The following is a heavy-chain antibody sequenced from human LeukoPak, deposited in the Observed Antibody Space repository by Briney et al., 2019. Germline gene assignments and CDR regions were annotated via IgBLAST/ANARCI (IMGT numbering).Heavy chain of an antibody. V-gene: IGHV1-2*02. CDR2: INPNSGGT. Sequence: ASVKVSCKASGYTFTGYYMHWVRQAPGQGLEWMGWINPNSGGTNYAQKFQGRVTMTRDTSISTAYMELSRLRSDDTAVYYCARAYRSSTSCPSLGAFDIWGQGTMVTVSS. CDR3: ARAYRSSTSCPSLGAFDI. D-gene: IGHD2-2*01. CDR1: GYTFTGYY. J-gene: IGHJ3*02.